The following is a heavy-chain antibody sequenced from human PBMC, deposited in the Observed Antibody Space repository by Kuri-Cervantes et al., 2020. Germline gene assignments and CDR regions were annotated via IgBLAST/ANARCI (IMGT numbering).Heavy chain of an antibody. CDR2: IIPIFGTA. Sequence: SVKVSCKASGGTLSSYAISWVRQAPGQGLEWMGGIIPIFGTANYAQKFQGRVTITRDTSASTAYMELSSLRSEDTAVYYCARGREGVYCSSTSCTYYYYYYYMDVWGKGTTVTVSS. CDR3: ARGREGVYCSSTSCTYYYYYYYMDV. CDR1: GGTLSSYA. D-gene: IGHD2-2*01. J-gene: IGHJ6*03. V-gene: IGHV1-69*05.